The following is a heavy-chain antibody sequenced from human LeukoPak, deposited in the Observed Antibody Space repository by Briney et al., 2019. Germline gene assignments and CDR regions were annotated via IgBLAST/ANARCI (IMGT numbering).Heavy chain of an antibody. V-gene: IGHV3-23*01. CDR2: ISGSGYNT. D-gene: IGHD6-13*01. CDR3: AKHLGSTWLFDY. J-gene: IGHJ4*02. CDR1: GFTFSSYA. Sequence: RSGGSLRLSCAASGFTFSSYAMSWVRQAPGKGLEWVSVISGSGYNTYYADSGKGRFTISRDNSRNTLYLQINGLRAEDSAIYYCAKHLGSTWLFDYWGQGTLVTVSS.